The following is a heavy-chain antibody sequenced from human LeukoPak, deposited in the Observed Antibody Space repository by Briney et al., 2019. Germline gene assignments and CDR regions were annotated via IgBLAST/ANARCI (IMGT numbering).Heavy chain of an antibody. J-gene: IGHJ4*02. CDR1: GGTFSSYA. D-gene: IGHD3-3*01. V-gene: IGHV1-69*05. CDR3: ASSTIFGVVIVYFDY. CDR2: IIPIFGTA. Sequence: ASVKVSCKASGGTFSSYAISWVRQAPGQGLEWMGGIIPIFGTANYAQKFQGRVTITTDESTSTAYMELSSLRSEDTAVYYCASSTIFGVVIVYFDYWGQGTLVTVSS.